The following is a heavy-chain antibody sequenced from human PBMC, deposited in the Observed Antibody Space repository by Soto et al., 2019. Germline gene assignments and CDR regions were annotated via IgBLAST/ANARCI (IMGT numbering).Heavy chain of an antibody. CDR2: ITSSGNVI. CDR3: ARRFKDYYPDMDV. CDR1: GFSFSSYE. D-gene: IGHD3-3*01. J-gene: IGHJ6*02. Sequence: PGGSLRLSCAASGFSFSSYEMHWVRQAPGKGLEWVSYITSSGNVINYAGSVKGRFTISRDNANNSLYLQMSSLRAEDTAVYYCARRFKDYYPDMDVWGQGTTVTVS. V-gene: IGHV3-48*03.